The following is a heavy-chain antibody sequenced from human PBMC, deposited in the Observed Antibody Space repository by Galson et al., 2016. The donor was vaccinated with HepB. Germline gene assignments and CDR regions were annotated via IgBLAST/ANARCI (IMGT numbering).Heavy chain of an antibody. CDR2: TYHRSKWFN. J-gene: IGHJ6*02. CDR1: GDSVTSDSTC. V-gene: IGHV6-1*01. Sequence: CAISGDSVTSDSTCWNWIRQSPSRGLEWLGRTYHRSKWFNDYADSVKSRITVTSDTSKNQFSLQLDSVTPGDTATYFCTRGYMQNGMNVWGQGTTVTVSS. D-gene: IGHD5-24*01. CDR3: TRGYMQNGMNV.